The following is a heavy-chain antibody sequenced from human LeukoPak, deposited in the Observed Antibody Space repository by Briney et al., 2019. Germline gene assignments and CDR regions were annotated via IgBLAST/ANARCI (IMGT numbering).Heavy chain of an antibody. CDR3: ARGKGIAARRSAFDI. Sequence: SETPSLTCAVYGGSFSGYYWSWIRQPPGKGLEWIGEINHSGSTNYNPSLKSRVTISVDTSKNQFSLKLSSVTAADTAVYYCARGKGIAARRSAFDIWGQGTMVTVSS. D-gene: IGHD6-6*01. CDR2: INHSGST. J-gene: IGHJ3*02. V-gene: IGHV4-34*01. CDR1: GGSFSGYY.